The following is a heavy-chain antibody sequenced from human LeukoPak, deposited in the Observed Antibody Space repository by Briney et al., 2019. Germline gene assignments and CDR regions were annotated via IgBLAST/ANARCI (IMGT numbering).Heavy chain of an antibody. CDR2: SRADLT. CDR3: ANMRNYYDSSGYSDY. J-gene: IGHJ4*02. Sequence: SRADLTFYADSVKGRFTISRDNSKNTLYLQMNSLRAEDTAVYYCANMRNYYDSSGYSDYWGQGTLVTVSS. V-gene: IGHV3-NL1*01. D-gene: IGHD3-22*01.